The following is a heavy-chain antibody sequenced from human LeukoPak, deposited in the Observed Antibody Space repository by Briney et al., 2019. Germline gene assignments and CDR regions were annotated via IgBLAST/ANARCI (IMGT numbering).Heavy chain of an antibody. CDR2: IYYSGST. J-gene: IGHJ4*02. V-gene: IGHV4-59*01. D-gene: IGHD6-13*01. CDR3: ARDPGSSWYRFDY. Sequence: SETLSLTCTGSGGSISSYYWSWIRQPPGKGLEWIGYIYYSGSTNYNPSLKSRVTISVDTSKNQFSLKLSSVTAADTAVYYCARDPGSSWYRFDYWGQGTLVTVSS. CDR1: GGSISSYY.